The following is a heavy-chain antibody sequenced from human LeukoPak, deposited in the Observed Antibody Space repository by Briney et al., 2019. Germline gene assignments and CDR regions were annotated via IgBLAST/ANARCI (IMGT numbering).Heavy chain of an antibody. V-gene: IGHV3-30*03. CDR3: ARGGDPVKYYYMDV. J-gene: IGHJ6*03. D-gene: IGHD4-17*01. CDR1: GFTFSSYG. CDR2: ISYDGSNK. Sequence: GGSLRLSCAASGFTFSSYGMHWVRQAPGKGLEWVAVISYDGSNKYYADSVKGRFTISRDNSKNTLYLQMNSLRAEDTAVYYCARGGDPVKYYYMDVRGKGTTVTVSS.